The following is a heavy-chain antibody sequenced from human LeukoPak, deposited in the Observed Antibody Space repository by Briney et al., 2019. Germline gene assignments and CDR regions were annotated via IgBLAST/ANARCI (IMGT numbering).Heavy chain of an antibody. J-gene: IGHJ5*02. CDR2: ISGSGGST. Sequence: GGSLRLSCAASGFTFTAYAMSWVRQAPGKGLEWVSAISGSGGSTYYADSVKGRFTISRDNSKNTLYLQMNSLRAEDTAVYYCAKDPRQTFEFDPWGQGTLVTVSS. D-gene: IGHD3-10*01. CDR1: GFTFTAYA. V-gene: IGHV3-23*01. CDR3: AKDPRQTFEFDP.